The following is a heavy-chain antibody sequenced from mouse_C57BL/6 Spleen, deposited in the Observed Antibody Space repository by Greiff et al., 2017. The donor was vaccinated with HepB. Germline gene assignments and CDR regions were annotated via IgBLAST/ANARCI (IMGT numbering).Heavy chain of an antibody. CDR2: ISNLAYSI. D-gene: IGHD1-1*01. Sequence: EVQRVESGGGLVQPGGSLKLSCAASGFTFSDYGMAWVRQAPRKGPEWVAFISNLAYSIYYADTVTGRFTISRENAKNTLYLEMSSLRSEDTAMYYCASLYGSSLWFAYWGQGTLGTVSA. V-gene: IGHV5-15*01. CDR1: GFTFSDYG. J-gene: IGHJ3*01. CDR3: ASLYGSSLWFAY.